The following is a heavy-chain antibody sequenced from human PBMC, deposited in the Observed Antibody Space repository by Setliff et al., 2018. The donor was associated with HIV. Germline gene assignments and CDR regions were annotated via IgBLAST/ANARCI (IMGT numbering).Heavy chain of an antibody. D-gene: IGHD3-10*01. CDR2: VTPDGSHK. CDR1: GFMFGVDW. Sequence: PGGSLRLSCAASGFMFGVDWMSWVRQTPGKGLEWVASVTPDGSHKYYVDSVKGRFTISRDNAKNSLYLQMDSLRVEDTAVYYCARAGDFFRLLWFGEIYYWGQGALVTVSS. V-gene: IGHV3-7*01. J-gene: IGHJ4*02. CDR3: ARAGDFFRLLWFGEIYY.